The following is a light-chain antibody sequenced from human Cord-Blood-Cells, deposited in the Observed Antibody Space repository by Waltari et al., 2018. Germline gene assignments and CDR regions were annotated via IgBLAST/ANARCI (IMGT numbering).Light chain of an antibody. J-gene: IGKJ4*01. CDR3: QQRSNWPPLT. Sequence: VLTQSPATLSLSPGERATLSCRASQSVSSYLAWYQQKPGQAPRLLIYDASNRATGIPARFSGSGSGTDFTLTISSLEPEDFAVYYCQQRSNWPPLTFGGGTKVEIK. V-gene: IGKV3-11*01. CDR1: QSVSSY. CDR2: DAS.